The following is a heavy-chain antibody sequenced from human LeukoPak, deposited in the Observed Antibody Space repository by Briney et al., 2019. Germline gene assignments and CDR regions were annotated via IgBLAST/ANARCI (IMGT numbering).Heavy chain of an antibody. CDR1: GFTFSYYG. J-gene: IGHJ4*02. Sequence: GGSLRLSCAASGFTFSYYGMNWVRQAPGKGLEWVSAISGSGGSTYYADSVKGRFTISRDNSKNTLYLQMNSLRAEDTAVYYCARAPGYGAAYYFDYWGQGTLVTVSS. CDR3: ARAPGYGAAYYFDY. D-gene: IGHD1-1*01. V-gene: IGHV3-23*01. CDR2: ISGSGGST.